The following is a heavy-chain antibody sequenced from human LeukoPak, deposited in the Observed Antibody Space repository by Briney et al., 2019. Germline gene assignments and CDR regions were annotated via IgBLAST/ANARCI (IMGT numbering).Heavy chain of an antibody. CDR2: IHHSGST. J-gene: IGHJ4*02. D-gene: IGHD6-19*01. V-gene: IGHV4-38-2*01. CDR3: ARANILVSGTGGSYYFDY. Sequence: KPSETLSLTCAVSGYSISSGYCWGWIRQPPGQGLEWIGSIHHSGSTYYNPSLKSRVTISVDTSKNQISLKLSSVTAADTAVYYCARANILVSGTGGSYYFDYWGQGTLVTVSS. CDR1: GYSISSGYC.